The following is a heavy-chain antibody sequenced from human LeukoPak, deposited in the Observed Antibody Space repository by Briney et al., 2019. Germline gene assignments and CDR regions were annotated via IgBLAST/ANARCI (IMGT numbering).Heavy chain of an antibody. Sequence: PGASLRLSCAASGFIFRNYAMSCVRQAPGKGLECVSAITGSGDSTYYADSVKGRFTISRDYSKNTMYVEMNTLRAEDTAVYYCAKWGDYDILTGYYVSDFWGQGTLVTVSS. CDR2: ITGSGDST. CDR3: AKWGDYDILTGYYVSDF. CDR1: GFIFRNYA. D-gene: IGHD3-9*01. J-gene: IGHJ4*02. V-gene: IGHV3-23*01.